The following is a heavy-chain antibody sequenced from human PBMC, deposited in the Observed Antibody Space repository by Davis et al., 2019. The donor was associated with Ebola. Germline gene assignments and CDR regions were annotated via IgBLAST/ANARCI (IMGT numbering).Heavy chain of an antibody. CDR1: GYTFTGYY. D-gene: IGHD1-26*01. J-gene: IGHJ6*03. Sequence: ASVKVSCKASGYTFTGYYMHWVRQAPGQGLEWMGWINPNSGGTNYAQKLQGRVTMATDTPTSTAYMELRSLRSDDTAVYYCATGPLVGAGYYYYYMDVWGKGTTVTVSS. CDR3: ATGPLVGAGYYYYYMDV. V-gene: IGHV1-2*02. CDR2: INPNSGGT.